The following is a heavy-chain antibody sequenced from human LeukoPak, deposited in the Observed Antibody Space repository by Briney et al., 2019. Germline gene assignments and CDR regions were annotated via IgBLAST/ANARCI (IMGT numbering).Heavy chain of an antibody. D-gene: IGHD7-27*01. CDR2: IYRARST. J-gene: IGHJ4*02. CDR3: ERDLTGDEYFDY. V-gene: IGHV3-66*01. Sequence: GGSLRLSCEVSGFTVSSSYMTWVRQAPGKGLEWVSIIYRARSTYYADSVKGRFAISRDNSKNTLYLQMNSLRAEDTAVFYCERDLTGDEYFDYWGQGTLVTVSS. CDR1: GFTVSSSY.